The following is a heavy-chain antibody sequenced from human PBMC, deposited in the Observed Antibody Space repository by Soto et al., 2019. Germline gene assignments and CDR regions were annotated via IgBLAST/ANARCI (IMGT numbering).Heavy chain of an antibody. CDR3: ARHEGIGMWQWLVAWSDP. V-gene: IGHV4-59*01. J-gene: IGHJ5*02. Sequence: PSETLSLTCTVSGGSISSYYWSWIRQPPGKGLEWIGYIYYIGSTNYNPSLKSRVTISVDTSKNQFSLKLSSVTAADTAVYYCARHEGIGMWQWLVAWSDPWGEGNLVXV. CDR2: IYYIGST. CDR1: GGSISSYY. D-gene: IGHD6-19*01.